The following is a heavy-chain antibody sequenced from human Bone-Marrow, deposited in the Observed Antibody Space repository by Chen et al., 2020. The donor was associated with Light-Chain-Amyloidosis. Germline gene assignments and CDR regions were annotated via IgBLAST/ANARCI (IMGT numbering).Heavy chain of an antibody. CDR3: AGGPSEVKWGVVVGAFTFDF. J-gene: IGHJ3*01. CDR2: IFYGDIM. Sequence: QLQESGPGLVEPSKTLSLTCAVSGASMSSSEYYWGWMRQTPGKGLEWIGSIFYGDIMYYNPSLKSRVTLSVDPSDNRFSLRLKSVTAGDTAMYYCAGGPSEVKWGVVVGAFTFDFWGQGTMVTVS. V-gene: IGHV4-39*07. CDR1: GASMSSSEYY. D-gene: IGHD3-3*01.